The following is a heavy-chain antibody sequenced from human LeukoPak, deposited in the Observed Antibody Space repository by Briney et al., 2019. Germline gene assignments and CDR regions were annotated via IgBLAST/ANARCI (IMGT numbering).Heavy chain of an antibody. CDR2: INHSGST. D-gene: IGHD3-22*01. CDR3: ARGRSHNYYYDSSGRFDY. Sequence: SETLSLTCAVYGGSFSGYYWSWIRQPPGKGLEWIGEINHSGSTNHNPSLKSLVTISVDTSKNQFSLKLSSVTAADTAVYYCARGRSHNYYYDSSGRFDYWGQGTLVTVSS. V-gene: IGHV4-34*01. CDR1: GGSFSGYY. J-gene: IGHJ4*02.